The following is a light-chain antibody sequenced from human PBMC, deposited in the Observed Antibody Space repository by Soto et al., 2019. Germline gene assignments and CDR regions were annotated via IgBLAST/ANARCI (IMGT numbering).Light chain of an antibody. CDR1: SSDVGGYKY. CDR2: DVS. J-gene: IGLJ1*01. V-gene: IGLV2-14*01. CDR3: SSYRSSGTLYV. Sequence: QSALTQPASVSGSPGQSITISCTGTSSDVGGYKYVSWYQQHPGKAPKLMIYDVSNRPSGVSNRFSGSKSGNTASLNISGLQAEDEADYYCSSYRSSGTLYVFGTGTKLTVL.